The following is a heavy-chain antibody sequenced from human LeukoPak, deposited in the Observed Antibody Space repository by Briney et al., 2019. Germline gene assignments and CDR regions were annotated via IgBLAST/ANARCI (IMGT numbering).Heavy chain of an antibody. CDR3: TTAPHTAIDY. Sequence: GGSLRLSCAASGFTVSSNYMSWVRQAPGKGLEWVSVIYSGGSTYYADSVKGRFTISRDNSKNTLYLQMNSLRAEDTAVYYCTTAPHTAIDYWGQGTLVTVSS. CDR1: GFTVSSNY. J-gene: IGHJ4*02. CDR2: IYSGGST. V-gene: IGHV3-53*01. D-gene: IGHD5-18*01.